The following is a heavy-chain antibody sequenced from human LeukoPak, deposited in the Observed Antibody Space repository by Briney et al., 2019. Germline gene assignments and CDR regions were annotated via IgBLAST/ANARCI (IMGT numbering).Heavy chain of an antibody. CDR2: INPDGSTT. V-gene: IGHV3-74*01. CDR3: ARGRYGDYH. J-gene: IGHJ4*02. Sequence: PGGSLRLSCAASGFTFTNYWMFWVRQAPGKGLVWVSGINPDGSTTTYADSVKGRFTISRENAKSTLYLHMNILGVEDTAVYYCARGRYGDYHWGQGILVTVSS. CDR1: GFTFTNYW. D-gene: IGHD4-17*01.